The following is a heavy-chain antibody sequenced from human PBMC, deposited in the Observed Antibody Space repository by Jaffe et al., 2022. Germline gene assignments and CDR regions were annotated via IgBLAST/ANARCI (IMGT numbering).Heavy chain of an antibody. Sequence: QLQLQESGPGLVKPSETLSLTCTVSGGSISSSSYYWGWIRQPPGKGLEWIGSIYYSGSTYYNPSLKSRVTISVDTSKNQFSLKLSSVTAADTAVYYCARVHPQAFHVPYCSGGSCYSGGYYFDYWGQGTLVTVSS. CDR1: GGSISSSSYY. J-gene: IGHJ4*02. CDR2: IYYSGST. D-gene: IGHD2-15*01. CDR3: ARVHPQAFHVPYCSGGSCYSGGYYFDY. V-gene: IGHV4-39*01.